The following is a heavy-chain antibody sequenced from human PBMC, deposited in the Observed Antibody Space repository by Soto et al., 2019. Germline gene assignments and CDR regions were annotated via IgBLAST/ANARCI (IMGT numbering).Heavy chain of an antibody. Sequence: GGSLRLSCAASGFTFSSYAMHWVRQAPGKGLEWVAVISYDGSNKYYADSVKGRFTISRDNSKNTLYLQMNSLRAEDTAVYYCARDASILHPNSGYDAFDIWGQGTMVTVSS. CDR1: GFTFSSYA. V-gene: IGHV3-30*04. CDR3: ARDASILHPNSGYDAFDI. J-gene: IGHJ3*02. CDR2: ISYDGSNK. D-gene: IGHD5-12*01.